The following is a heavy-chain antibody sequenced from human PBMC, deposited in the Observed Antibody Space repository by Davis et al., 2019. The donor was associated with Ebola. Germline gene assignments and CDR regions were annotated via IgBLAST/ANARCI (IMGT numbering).Heavy chain of an antibody. V-gene: IGHV1-2*02. D-gene: IGHD2-2*01. J-gene: IGHJ6*03. CDR2: INPNSGGT. Sequence: ASVKVSCKASGYTFTGYYMHWVRQAPGQGLEWMGWINPNSGGTNYAQKFQGRVTMTRDTSISTAYMELSRLRSDDTAVYYCARQGRVPAARGYYYYYMDVWGKGTTVTVSS. CDR1: GYTFTGYY. CDR3: ARQGRVPAARGYYYYYMDV.